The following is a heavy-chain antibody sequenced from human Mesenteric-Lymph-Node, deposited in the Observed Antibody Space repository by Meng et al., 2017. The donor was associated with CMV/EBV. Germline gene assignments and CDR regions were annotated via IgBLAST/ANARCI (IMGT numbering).Heavy chain of an antibody. Sequence: GGSLRLSCAASGFNFNNYDLHWVRQAPGRGLEWVTFIRNDGNNKYYADSVKGRFTISRDNSKNTLYLEMNSLRAEDTAVYYCAKSNTIFGVDRLHYGVDPWGQGTLVTVSS. D-gene: IGHD3-3*01. CDR3: AKSNTIFGVDRLHYGVDP. CDR1: GFNFNNYD. CDR2: IRNDGNNK. V-gene: IGHV3-30*02. J-gene: IGHJ5*02.